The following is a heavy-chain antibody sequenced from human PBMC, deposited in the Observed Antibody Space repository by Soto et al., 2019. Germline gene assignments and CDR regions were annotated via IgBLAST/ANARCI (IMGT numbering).Heavy chain of an antibody. D-gene: IGHD6-13*01. J-gene: IGHJ4*02. CDR1: GFSLSTSGVG. V-gene: IGHV2-5*02. CDR2: VYWDDDK. Sequence: QITLKESGPTLVKPTQTLTLTCTFSGFSLSTSGVGVGWIRQPPGKALEWLALVYWDDDKRYSPSLKSRLTITKDSSKNQLVLTMTNMDPVDPATYYCAHRRVIAAAGTFDYWGQGTLVTVST. CDR3: AHRRVIAAAGTFDY.